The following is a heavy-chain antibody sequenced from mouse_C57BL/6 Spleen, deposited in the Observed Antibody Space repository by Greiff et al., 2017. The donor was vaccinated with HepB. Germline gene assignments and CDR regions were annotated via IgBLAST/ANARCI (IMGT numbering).Heavy chain of an antibody. D-gene: IGHD1-1*01. CDR1: GFTFSDYG. V-gene: IGHV5-17*01. CDR3: ARYYGSSYFDY. J-gene: IGHJ2*01. CDR2: ISSGSSTI. Sequence: EVKLMESGGGLVKPGGSLKLSCAASGFTFSDYGMHWVRQAPEKGLEWVAYISSGSSTIYYADTVKGRFTISRDNAKNTLFLPMTSLRSEDTAMYYCARYYGSSYFDYWGQGTTLTVSS.